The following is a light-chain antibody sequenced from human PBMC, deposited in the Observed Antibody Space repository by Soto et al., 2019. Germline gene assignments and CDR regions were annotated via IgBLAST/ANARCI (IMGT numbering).Light chain of an antibody. CDR1: QDISNY. Sequence: DIQMTQSPSSLSASVGDRVTITCRASQDISNYLNWYQQRPGKAPKLLIYDASNLERGFPSRFSGTRSGTHFTFAITSLQPEDVATYYCQQSNSLPITFGQGTRLEI. CDR2: DAS. CDR3: QQSNSLPIT. V-gene: IGKV1-33*01. J-gene: IGKJ5*01.